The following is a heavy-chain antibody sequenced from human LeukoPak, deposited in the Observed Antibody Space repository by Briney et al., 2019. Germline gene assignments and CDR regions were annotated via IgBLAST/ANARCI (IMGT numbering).Heavy chain of an antibody. J-gene: IGHJ6*03. V-gene: IGHV4-4*07. CDR2: IYTSGST. Sequence: KTSETLSLTCTVSGGSISSYYWSWIRQPAGKGLEWIGRIYTSGSTNYNPSLKSRGTMSVDTSKTQFSLRLTSVTAADTAVYYCARAESGYSGYRNGYYYYYMDVWGKGTTVTASS. CDR1: GGSISSYY. CDR3: ARAESGYSGYRNGYYYYYMDV. D-gene: IGHD5-12*01.